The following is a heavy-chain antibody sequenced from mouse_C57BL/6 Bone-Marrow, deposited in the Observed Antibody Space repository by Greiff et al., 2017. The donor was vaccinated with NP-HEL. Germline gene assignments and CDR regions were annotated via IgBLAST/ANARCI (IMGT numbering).Heavy chain of an antibody. V-gene: IGHV1-81*01. CDR2: IYPRSGNT. D-gene: IGHD1-1*01. CDR3: ARTTVVAHVYFDY. Sequence: QVQLQQSGAELARPGASVKLSCKASGYTFTSYGISWVKQRPGQGLEWIGEIYPRSGNTYYNEKFKGKATLTADKSSSTAYMELRSLTTEDSAVYYCARTTVVAHVYFDYWGQGTTLTVSS. CDR1: GYTFTSYG. J-gene: IGHJ2*01.